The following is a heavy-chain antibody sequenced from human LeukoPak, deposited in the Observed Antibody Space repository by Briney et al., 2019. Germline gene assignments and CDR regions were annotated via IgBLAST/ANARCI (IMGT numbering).Heavy chain of an antibody. D-gene: IGHD4-17*01. CDR2: INPNSGGT. CDR1: GYTFTGYY. Sequence: ASVKVSCKASGYTFTGYYMHWVRQAPGQGLEWMGWINPNSGGTNYAQKFQGRVTMTRDTSTSTAYMELSRLRSDDTAVYYCARDLMTTVPTAVDYWGQGTLVTVSS. J-gene: IGHJ4*02. CDR3: ARDLMTTVPTAVDY. V-gene: IGHV1-2*02.